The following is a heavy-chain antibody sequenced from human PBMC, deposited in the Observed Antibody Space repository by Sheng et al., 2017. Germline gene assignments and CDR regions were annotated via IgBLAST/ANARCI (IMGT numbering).Heavy chain of an antibody. V-gene: IGHV2-5*01. CDR3: AHRHPPYNSTWYWFDP. CDR2: IYWNDDK. CDR1: GFSLSTSGVG. Sequence: QITLKESGPTLVKPTQTLTLTCTFSGFSLSTSGVGVGWIRQPPGKALEWLALIYWNDDKRYSPSLKSRLTITKDTSKNQVVLTMTNMDPLDTATYYCAHRHPPYNSTWYWFDPWGQGTLVTVSS. J-gene: IGHJ5*02. D-gene: IGHD6-13*01.